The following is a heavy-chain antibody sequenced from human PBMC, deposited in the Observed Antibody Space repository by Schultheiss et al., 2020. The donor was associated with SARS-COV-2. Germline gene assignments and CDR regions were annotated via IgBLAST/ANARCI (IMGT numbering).Heavy chain of an antibody. D-gene: IGHD3-9*01. CDR3: ARGLVYYDILTGYYPVAFDI. CDR2: IYTSGST. CDR1: GGSISSSSYY. V-gene: IGHV4-61*02. J-gene: IGHJ3*02. Sequence: SETLSLTCAVSGGSISSSSYYWSWIRQPAGKGLEWIGRIYTSGSTNYNPSLKSRVTISVDTSKNQFSLKLSSVTAADTAVYYCARGLVYYDILTGYYPVAFDIWGQGTMVTVSS.